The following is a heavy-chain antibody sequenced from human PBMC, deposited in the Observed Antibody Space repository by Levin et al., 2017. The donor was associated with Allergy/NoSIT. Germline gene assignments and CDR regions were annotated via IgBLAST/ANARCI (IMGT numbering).Heavy chain of an antibody. CDR1: GFTFSSYA. V-gene: IGHV3-23*01. Sequence: GGSLRLSCAASGFTFSSYAMSWVRQAPGKGLEWVSAISGSGGSTYYADSVKGRFTISRDNSKNTLYLQMNSLRAEDTAVYYCAKGPSSGWYVGIEWFDPWGQGTLVTVSS. D-gene: IGHD6-19*01. CDR3: AKGPSSGWYVGIEWFDP. CDR2: ISGSGGST. J-gene: IGHJ5*02.